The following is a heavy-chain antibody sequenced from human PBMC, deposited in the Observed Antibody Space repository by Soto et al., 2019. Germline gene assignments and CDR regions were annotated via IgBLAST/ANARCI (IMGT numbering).Heavy chain of an antibody. CDR1: ALTFSYYG. D-gene: IGHD3-22*01. V-gene: IGHV3-30*03. CDR2: ISQDGSYK. CDR3: ARGLLLGDLSDNVASYYMSFPS. J-gene: IGHJ5*01. Sequence: GGSLRLSCLGSALTFSYYGVHWVRQAPGKGLEWVSVISQDGSYKDYGDSVKGRFTVSRDNTKNTLYLQMNSLRPEDTAVYYCARGLLLGDLSDNVASYYMSFPSWGDGALVTV.